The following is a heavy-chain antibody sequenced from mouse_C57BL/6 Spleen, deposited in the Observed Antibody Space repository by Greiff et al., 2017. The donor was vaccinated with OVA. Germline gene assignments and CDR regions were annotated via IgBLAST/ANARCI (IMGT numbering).Heavy chain of an antibody. V-gene: IGHV1-15*01. CDR1: GYTFTDYE. CDR3: TKRGYAMDY. J-gene: IGHJ4*01. Sequence: VQLQQSGAELVRPGASVTLSCKASGYTFTDYEMHWVKQTPVHGLEWIGAIDPETGGTAYTQKFKGKAILTADKSSSTAYMELRSLTSEDSAVYYCTKRGYAMDYWGQGTSVTVSS. CDR2: IDPETGGT.